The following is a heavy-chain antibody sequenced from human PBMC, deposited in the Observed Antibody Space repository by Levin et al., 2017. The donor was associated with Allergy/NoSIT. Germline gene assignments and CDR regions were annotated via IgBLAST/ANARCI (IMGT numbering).Heavy chain of an antibody. Sequence: GGSLRLSCSASGFTFSSYAMHWVRQAPGKGLEYVSAISSNGGSTYYADSVKGRFTISRDNSKNTLYLQMSSLRAEDTAVYYCVKGLGNVVVVAATPLYFDYWGQGTLVTVSS. CDR3: VKGLGNVVVVAATPLYFDY. CDR1: GFTFSSYA. J-gene: IGHJ4*02. D-gene: IGHD2-15*01. CDR2: ISSNGGST. V-gene: IGHV3-64D*06.